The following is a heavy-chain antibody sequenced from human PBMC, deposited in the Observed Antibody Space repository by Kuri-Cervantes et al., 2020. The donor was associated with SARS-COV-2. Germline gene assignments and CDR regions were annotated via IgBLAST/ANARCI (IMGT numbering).Heavy chain of an antibody. J-gene: IGHJ4*02. V-gene: IGHV3-48*01. CDR2: ISSSSTTI. D-gene: IGHD6-13*01. CDR3: ARVFGSYVAAAAAYYFDY. Sequence: GESLKISCAASGFIFSDFGMNWVRQAPGKGLEWVSCISSSSTTIYYADSVKGRFTISRDNAKNSLYLQMNSLRAEDTAVYYCARVFGSYVAAAAAYYFDYWGQGTLVTVSS. CDR1: GFIFSDFG.